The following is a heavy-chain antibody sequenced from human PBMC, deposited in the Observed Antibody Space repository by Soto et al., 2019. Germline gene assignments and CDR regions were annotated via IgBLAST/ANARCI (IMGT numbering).Heavy chain of an antibody. CDR3: SRMRVGVDRYFDL. D-gene: IGHD3-16*01. CDR1: GFTFSDYY. V-gene: IGHV3-11*06. Sequence: PGGSLRLSCEASGFTFSDYYMSWIRQVPGQGLEWLSFISSSGSYIKYSDSMRGRLTVSRDNGKNSLYLQMHSLRVEDTAVLQRSRMRVGVDRYFDLWGRGTMVPVSA. CDR2: ISSSGSYI. J-gene: IGHJ2*01.